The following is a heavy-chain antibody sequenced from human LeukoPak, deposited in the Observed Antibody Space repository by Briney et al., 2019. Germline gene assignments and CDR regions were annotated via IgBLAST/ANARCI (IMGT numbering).Heavy chain of an antibody. CDR2: IYYSGST. Sequence: PSQTLSLTCTVSGGSISSGGYYWSWIRQHPGKGLDWIGYIYYSGSTYYNPSLKSRVTISVDTSKNQFSLKLSSVTAADTAVYYCARVNERVDYYGMDVWGQGTTVTVSS. CDR1: GGSISSGGYY. V-gene: IGHV4-31*03. CDR3: ARVNERVDYYGMDV. D-gene: IGHD1-1*01. J-gene: IGHJ6*02.